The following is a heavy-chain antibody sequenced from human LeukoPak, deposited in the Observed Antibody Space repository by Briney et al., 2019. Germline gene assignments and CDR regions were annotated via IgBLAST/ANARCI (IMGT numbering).Heavy chain of an antibody. CDR3: AKGFMSSGWYFDY. CDR2: ISGSGGST. D-gene: IGHD6-19*01. CDR1: GFTFSSYA. Sequence: PGESLRLSCAASGFTFSSYAMSWVRQAPGKGLEWVSAISGSGGSTYYADSVKGRFTISRDNSKNTLYLQMNSLRAEDTAVYYCAKGFMSSGWYFDYWGQGTLVTVSS. V-gene: IGHV3-23*01. J-gene: IGHJ4*02.